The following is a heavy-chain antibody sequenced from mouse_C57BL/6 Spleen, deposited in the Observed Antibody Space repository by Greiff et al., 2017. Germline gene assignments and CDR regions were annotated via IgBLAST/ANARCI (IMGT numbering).Heavy chain of an antibody. Sequence: QVTLKESGPGILQPSQTLSLTCSFSGFSLSTFGMGVGWIRQPSGKGLEWLAHIWWDDDKYYNPALKSRLTISKDTSKNQVFLKIANVDTGDTATYYCARSNYYGSSYWYFDVWGTGTTVTISS. J-gene: IGHJ1*03. D-gene: IGHD1-1*01. CDR1: GFSLSTFGMG. V-gene: IGHV8-8*01. CDR2: IWWDDDK. CDR3: ARSNYYGSSYWYFDV.